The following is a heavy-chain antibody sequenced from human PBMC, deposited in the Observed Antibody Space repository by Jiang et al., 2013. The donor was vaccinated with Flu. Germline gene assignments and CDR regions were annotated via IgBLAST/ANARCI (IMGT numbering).Heavy chain of an antibody. Sequence: SLTCAISGDTVSRNDGAWNWIRQSPSRGLEWLGRTYYRSSWNEDYAASVQGRLSVTADTSRNHVSLQLNAVTPEDTAVYYCARALGLYWSGMGEEFDGWGQGTLVTVSS. CDR2: TYYRSSWNE. V-gene: IGHV6-1*01. CDR1: GDTVSRNDGA. J-gene: IGHJ3*01. D-gene: IGHD2-15*01. CDR3: ARALGLYWSGMGEEFDG.